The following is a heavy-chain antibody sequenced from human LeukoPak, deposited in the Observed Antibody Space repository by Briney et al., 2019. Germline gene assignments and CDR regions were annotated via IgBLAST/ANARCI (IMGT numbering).Heavy chain of an antibody. D-gene: IGHD2-2*02. J-gene: IGHJ5*02. CDR3: ARDQESDIVVVPAAIRWFDP. CDR1: GYTFTSYG. V-gene: IGHV1-18*01. Sequence: ASVKVSCKASGYTFTSYGISWVRQAPGQGLEWMGWISAYNGNTNYAQKLQGRVTMTTDTSTSTAYMELRSLRSDDTAVYYCARDQESDIVVVPAAIRWFDPWGQGTLVTVSS. CDR2: ISAYNGNT.